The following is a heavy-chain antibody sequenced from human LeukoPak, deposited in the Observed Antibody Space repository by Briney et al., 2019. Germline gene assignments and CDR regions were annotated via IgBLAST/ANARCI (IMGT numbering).Heavy chain of an antibody. J-gene: IGHJ4*02. CDR1: GFTFSNYG. V-gene: IGHV3-30*19. CDR3: AREPTL. CDR2: IEYDGGNK. Sequence: GGSLRLSCAASGFTFSNYGMHWVRQAPGKGLEWVTFIEYDGGNKYYADSVKGPFTISRDNSRSTLYLQMSSLRPEDTAIYYCAREPTLWGQGTLVTVSS.